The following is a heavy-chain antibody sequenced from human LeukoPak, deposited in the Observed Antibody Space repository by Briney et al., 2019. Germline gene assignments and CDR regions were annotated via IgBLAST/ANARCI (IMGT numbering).Heavy chain of an antibody. D-gene: IGHD3-22*01. CDR2: INPSGGST. V-gene: IGHV1-46*01. CDR1: GYTFTSYY. Sequence: ASVKVSCKASGYTFTSYYMHWVRQAPGQGLEWMGIINPSGGSTSYAQKFQGRVTMTRDTSTSTVYMQLSSLRSEDTAVYYCARGPPGRVYDSSKKGLFDPWGQGILVTVSS. J-gene: IGHJ5*02. CDR3: ARGPPGRVYDSSKKGLFDP.